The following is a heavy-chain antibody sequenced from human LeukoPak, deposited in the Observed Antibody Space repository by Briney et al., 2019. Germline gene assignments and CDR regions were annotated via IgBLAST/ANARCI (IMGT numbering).Heavy chain of an antibody. V-gene: IGHV3-15*01. Sequence: GGSLRLSCAASGFTFINAWMAWVRQAPGKGLEWVGRIKAKAHGGTIEYAAPVKGRFTISRDDSKNTLYLQMNSLRAEDTAVYYCAKDSRLLVDYWGQGTLVTVSS. J-gene: IGHJ4*02. D-gene: IGHD2-15*01. CDR3: AKDSRLLVDY. CDR1: GFTFINAW. CDR2: IKAKAHGGTI.